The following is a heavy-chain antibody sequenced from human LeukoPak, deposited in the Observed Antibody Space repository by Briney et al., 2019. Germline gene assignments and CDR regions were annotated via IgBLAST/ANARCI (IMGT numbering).Heavy chain of an antibody. CDR2: IIPIFGIA. CDR3: ARGVAWESSVPFDY. D-gene: IGHD3-16*01. CDR1: GGTFSSYA. J-gene: IGHJ4*02. V-gene: IGHV1-69*04. Sequence: GSSVKVSCKASGGTFSSYAISWVRQAPGQGLEWMGRIIPIFGIANYAQKFQGRVTITADKSTSTAYMELSSLRSEDTAVYYCARGVAWESSVPFDYWGQGTLVTVSS.